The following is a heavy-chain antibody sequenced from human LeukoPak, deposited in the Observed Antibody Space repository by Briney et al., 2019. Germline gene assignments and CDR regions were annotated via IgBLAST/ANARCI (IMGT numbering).Heavy chain of an antibody. V-gene: IGHV1-2*02. CDR2: INPNSGGT. CDR1: GYTFTGYY. J-gene: IGHJ4*02. Sequence: ASVKVSCKASGYTFTGYYMHWVRQAPGQGLEWMGWINPNSGGTNYAQKLQGRVTMTTDTSTSTAYMELRSLRSDDTAVYYCARQGEYSSSSEDYWGQGTLVTVSS. D-gene: IGHD6-6*01. CDR3: ARQGEYSSSSEDY.